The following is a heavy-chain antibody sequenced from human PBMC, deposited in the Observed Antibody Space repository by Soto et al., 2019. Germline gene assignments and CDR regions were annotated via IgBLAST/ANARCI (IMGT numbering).Heavy chain of an antibody. CDR3: ARRGAPVDTAMVTVYYYYMDV. D-gene: IGHD5-18*01. J-gene: IGHJ6*03. CDR2: IWYDGSNK. Sequence: QVQLVESGGGVVQPGRSLRLSCAASGFTFSSYGMHWVRQAPGKGLEWVAGIWYDGSNKYYADSVKGRFTISRANSKNPLHLQMNSLTAEDTAVYYCARRGAPVDTAMVTVYYYYMDVWGKGTTVTVSS. CDR1: GFTFSSYG. V-gene: IGHV3-33*01.